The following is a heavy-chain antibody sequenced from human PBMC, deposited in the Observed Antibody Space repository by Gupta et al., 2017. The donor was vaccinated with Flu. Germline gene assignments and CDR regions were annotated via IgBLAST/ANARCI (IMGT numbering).Heavy chain of an antibody. D-gene: IGHD1-1*01. V-gene: IGHV3-30*03. J-gene: IGHJ4*02. Sequence: QVQLVESGGGVVQPGRSLRLSCTASGFIFSSYGMHWVRQAPGKGLEWLKVMSNDGSNKYYADSVRGRFTISRDNSKNTLFLQMNSLRAEDTAVYYCARDSGWKYFDYWGQGTLVTVSS. CDR1: GFIFSSYG. CDR2: MSNDGSNK. CDR3: ARDSGWKYFDY.